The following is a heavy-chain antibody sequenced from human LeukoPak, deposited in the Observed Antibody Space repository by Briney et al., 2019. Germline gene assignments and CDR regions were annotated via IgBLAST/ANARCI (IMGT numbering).Heavy chain of an antibody. V-gene: IGHV4-34*01. CDR3: ARDSVAGAIFDY. CDR1: GGSFSGYY. Sequence: SETLSLTCAVYGGSFSGYYWSWIRQPPGKGLEGIGEINHSGSTNYNPSLKSRVTISVDTSKNQFSLKLSSVTAADTAVYYCARDSVAGAIFDYWGQGTLVTVSS. CDR2: INHSGST. D-gene: IGHD6-19*01. J-gene: IGHJ4*02.